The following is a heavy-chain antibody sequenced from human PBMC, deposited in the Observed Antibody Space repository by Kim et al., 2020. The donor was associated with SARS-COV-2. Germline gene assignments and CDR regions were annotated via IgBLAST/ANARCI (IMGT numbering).Heavy chain of an antibody. V-gene: IGHV3-9*01. CDR3: AKGGGYSYGYGVYFDY. J-gene: IGHJ4*02. Sequence: VKGRFTISRDNAKNSLYLQMNSLRAEDTALYYCAKGGGYSYGYGVYFDYWGQGTLVTVSS. D-gene: IGHD5-18*01.